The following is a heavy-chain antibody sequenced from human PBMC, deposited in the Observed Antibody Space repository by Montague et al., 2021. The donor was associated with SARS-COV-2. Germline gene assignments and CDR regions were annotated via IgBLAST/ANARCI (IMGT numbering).Heavy chain of an antibody. CDR2: ITHSGST. Sequence: SETLSLTCAVYGGSFSGYYWSWIRQPPGKGLEWIGEITHSGSTNYNPSLKSRVTTSLDTSTNQFSLKLSSVTAADTAAYYCARGRYSSSWYGTKYYFDYWGQGTLVTVSS. D-gene: IGHD6-13*01. J-gene: IGHJ4*02. V-gene: IGHV4-34*01. CDR1: GGSFSGYY. CDR3: ARGRYSSSWYGTKYYFDY.